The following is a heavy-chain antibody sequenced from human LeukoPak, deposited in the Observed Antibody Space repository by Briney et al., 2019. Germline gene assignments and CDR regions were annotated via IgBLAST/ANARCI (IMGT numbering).Heavy chain of an antibody. CDR3: ARDNNFYYFDY. D-gene: IGHD5-24*01. CDR1: GFTFSRYA. CDR2: ISGSGGST. J-gene: IGHJ4*02. V-gene: IGHV3-23*01. Sequence: GGSLRLSCAASGFTFSRYAMSWVRQAPGKGLEWVSAISGSGGSTDYADSVKGRFTISRDNSKITLFLQMNSLRAEDTAVYYCARDNNFYYFDYWGQGTLVTVSS.